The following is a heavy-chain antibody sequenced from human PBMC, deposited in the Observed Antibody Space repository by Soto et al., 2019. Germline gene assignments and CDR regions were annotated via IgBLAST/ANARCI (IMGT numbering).Heavy chain of an antibody. Sequence: QVQLVQSGAEVKKPGSSVKVSCKASGGAFSTYAISWVRQAPGQGLEWMGGIIPVFGPANYAQKFQGRVTITADESTTTANMELSSLRSEDTAVYSCARQENRNYYYCGMDVWGQGTTVTVSS. V-gene: IGHV1-69*12. CDR1: GGAFSTYA. CDR3: ARQENRNYYYCGMDV. CDR2: IIPVFGPA. J-gene: IGHJ6*02.